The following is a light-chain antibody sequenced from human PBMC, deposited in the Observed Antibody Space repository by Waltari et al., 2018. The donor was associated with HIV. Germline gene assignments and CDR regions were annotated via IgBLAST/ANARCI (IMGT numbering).Light chain of an antibody. Sequence: QSALTQPPSVSGSPGQSVTILCTGTSSDVGTYNRVSWYQPPPGTAPKVVIYEVSNRPSGVPDRFSGSKSGNTASLTISGLQAEDEADYYCSSFTTSSTLIFGGGTRLTVL. CDR3: SSFTTSSTLI. CDR1: SSDVGTYNR. V-gene: IGLV2-18*02. CDR2: EVS. J-gene: IGLJ2*01.